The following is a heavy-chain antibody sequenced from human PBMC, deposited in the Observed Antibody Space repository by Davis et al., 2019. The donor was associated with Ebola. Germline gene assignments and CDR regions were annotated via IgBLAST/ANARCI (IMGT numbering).Heavy chain of an antibody. CDR1: GFTFSAYW. J-gene: IGHJ4*02. D-gene: IGHD3-22*01. CDR2: VNNDGRTT. CDR3: ATTYYFDSRDYFDY. Sequence: GESLKISCAASGFTFSAYWMHWVRQTPGKGLVWVSRVNNDGRTTTYADAVKGRFTISRDNAKRTLFLQMNSLRAEDTAVYYCATTYYFDSRDYFDYWGQGALVTVSS. V-gene: IGHV3-74*01.